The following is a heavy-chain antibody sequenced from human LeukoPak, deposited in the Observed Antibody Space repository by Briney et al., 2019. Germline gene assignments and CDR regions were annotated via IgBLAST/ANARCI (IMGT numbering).Heavy chain of an antibody. J-gene: IGHJ4*02. D-gene: IGHD3-16*01. CDR2: INGGGGST. V-gene: IGHV3-23*01. CDR1: GFTFSSSA. CDR3: AKAPGGIVGY. Sequence: GGSLRLSCAASGFTFSSSAMSWVRQAPGKGLEWVSAINGGGGSTYYADSVKGRFTISRDNSKNTLYLQMNSLRAEDTAVHYCAKAPGGIVGYWGQGTLVTVSS.